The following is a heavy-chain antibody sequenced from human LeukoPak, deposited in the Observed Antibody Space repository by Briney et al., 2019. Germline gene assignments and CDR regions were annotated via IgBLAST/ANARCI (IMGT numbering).Heavy chain of an antibody. D-gene: IGHD6-13*01. CDR1: GYTFTGYY. CDR2: INPNSGGT. Sequence: RASVKVSCKASGYTFTGYYMHWVRQAPGQGRGWMGWINPNSGGTNYARKFQGRVTMTRDTSISTAYMELSRLRSDDTAVYYCARVPGGRAAAGTVIYYMDVWGKGTTVTVSS. J-gene: IGHJ6*03. CDR3: ARVPGGRAAAGTVIYYMDV. V-gene: IGHV1-2*02.